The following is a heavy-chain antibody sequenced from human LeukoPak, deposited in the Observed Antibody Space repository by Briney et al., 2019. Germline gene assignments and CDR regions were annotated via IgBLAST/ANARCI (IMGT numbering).Heavy chain of an antibody. CDR3: AMAGGSGTDYVDY. CDR1: GGSISSYY. Sequence: SETLSLTCTVSGGSISSYYWSWIRQPPEKGLEWIGYIYYSGSTNYNPSLKSRVAISLDTSKNQFSLKLSSVTAADTAVYYCAMAGGSGTDYVDYWGQGTLVTVSS. V-gene: IGHV4-59*01. CDR2: IYYSGST. J-gene: IGHJ4*02. D-gene: IGHD3-10*01.